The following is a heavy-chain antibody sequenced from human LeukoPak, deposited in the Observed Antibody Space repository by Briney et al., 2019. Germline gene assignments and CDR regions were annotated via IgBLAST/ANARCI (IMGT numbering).Heavy chain of an antibody. CDR2: ITPSSDTI. J-gene: IGHJ4*02. D-gene: IGHD1-26*01. Sequence: GGSLRLSCAASGFTFSSYSMNWVRQAPGKGLEWVSYITPSSDTIYYADSVKGRFTISRDNAKNSLYLQMNSLRAEDTAVYYCARRKLDSGSYYFDHWGQGTPVTVSS. CDR1: GFTFSSYS. CDR3: ARRKLDSGSYYFDH. V-gene: IGHV3-48*01.